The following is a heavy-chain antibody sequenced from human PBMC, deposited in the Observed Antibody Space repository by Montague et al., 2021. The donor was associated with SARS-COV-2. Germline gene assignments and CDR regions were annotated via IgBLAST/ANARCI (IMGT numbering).Heavy chain of an antibody. J-gene: IGHJ4*02. D-gene: IGHD3-10*01. V-gene: IGHV3-23*05. Sequence: SLRLSCAVSGFTFSVYTMSWVRQAPGKGLEWVAGIDPSGGRTYYSESVRGRFTIFRDNSKNTLYLQMNSLRSEDAAIYYCVKDSVHYRGQGTLVTVSS. CDR3: VKDSVHY. CDR1: GFTFSVYT. CDR2: IDPSGGRT.